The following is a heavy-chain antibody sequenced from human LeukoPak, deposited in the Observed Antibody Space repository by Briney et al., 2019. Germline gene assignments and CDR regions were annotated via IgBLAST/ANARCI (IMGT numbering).Heavy chain of an antibody. CDR1: GYTFTGYY. D-gene: IGHD6-19*01. CDR3: ARGRNIAVAGTRWFDP. J-gene: IGHJ5*02. V-gene: IGHV1-2*02. Sequence: ASVKVSCKASGYTFTGYYMHWERQAPGQGLEWMGWINPNSGGTNYAQKFQGRVTMTRDTSISTAYMELSRLRSDDTAVYYCARGRNIAVAGTRWFDPWGQGTLVTVSS. CDR2: INPNSGGT.